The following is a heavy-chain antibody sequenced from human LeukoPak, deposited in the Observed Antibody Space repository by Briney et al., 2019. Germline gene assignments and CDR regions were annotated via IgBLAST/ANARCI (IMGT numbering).Heavy chain of an antibody. J-gene: IGHJ4*02. CDR2: ISGSGGST. CDR3: AKDDGEYYLDY. V-gene: IGHV3-23*01. D-gene: IGHD7-27*01. Sequence: GGSLRLSCAASGFTFSSYAMSWVRQAPGKGLERVSAISGSGGSTYYADSVKGRFTISRDNSKDTLYLQMNSLRAEDTAVYYCAKDDGEYYLDYWGQGTLVTVSS. CDR1: GFTFSSYA.